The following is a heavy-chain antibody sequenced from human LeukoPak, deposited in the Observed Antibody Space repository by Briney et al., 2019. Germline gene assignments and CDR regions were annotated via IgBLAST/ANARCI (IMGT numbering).Heavy chain of an antibody. Sequence: VASVKVSCRASGYTFIDHHILWVRQAPGQGLEWMGWIHPNGRDTQYAQKLQDRMTMTTDTSITTAYMELHSVTSDDTAVYYCSAHYGPGPVWGQGTLITASS. J-gene: IGHJ4*02. CDR2: IHPNGRDT. CDR1: GYTFIDHH. CDR3: SAHYGPGPV. D-gene: IGHD3-10*01. V-gene: IGHV1-2*02.